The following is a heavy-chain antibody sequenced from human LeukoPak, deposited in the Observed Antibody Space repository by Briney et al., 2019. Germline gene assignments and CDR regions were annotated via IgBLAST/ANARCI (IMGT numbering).Heavy chain of an antibody. Sequence: GGSLRLSCAVSGITLSNYGMSWVRQPPGKGLEWVAGISDSGGSTNYADSVKGRFTISRDNPKNTLYLQMNSLRAEETAVYFCAKRGVVIRVILVGFHKEAYYFDSCGQGALVTVSS. CDR3: AKRGVVIRVILVGFHKEAYYFDS. D-gene: IGHD3-22*01. CDR1: GITLSNYG. J-gene: IGHJ4*02. V-gene: IGHV3-23*01. CDR2: ISDSGGST.